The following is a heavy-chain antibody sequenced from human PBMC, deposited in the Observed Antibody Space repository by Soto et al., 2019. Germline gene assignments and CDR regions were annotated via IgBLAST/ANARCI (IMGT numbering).Heavy chain of an antibody. V-gene: IGHV3-74*01. CDR1: GFTFSNYW. CDR3: ARGRDYWFEP. Sequence: GWSLRLSCAASGFTFSNYWIHLVRQAPGKGLEWVSRTQTDGSSTSYADSVKGRFTISRDNAKNTLYMQMNSLRAEDTAVYYCARGRDYWFEPWGEGTLVTVSS. J-gene: IGHJ5*02. CDR2: TQTDGSST.